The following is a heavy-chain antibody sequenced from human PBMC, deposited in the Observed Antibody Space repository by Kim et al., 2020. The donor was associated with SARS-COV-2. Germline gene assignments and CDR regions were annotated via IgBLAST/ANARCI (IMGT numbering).Heavy chain of an antibody. CDR3: ARVTRDGYTDAFDI. V-gene: IGHV4-31*03. CDR1: GGSISSGGYY. CDR2: IYYSGST. Sequence: SETLSLTCTVSGGSISSGGYYWSWIRQHPGKGLEWIGYIYYSGSTYYNPSLKSRVTISVDTSKNQFSLKLSSVTAADTAVYYCARVTRDGYTDAFDIWGQGTMVTVSS. J-gene: IGHJ3*02. D-gene: IGHD4-17*01.